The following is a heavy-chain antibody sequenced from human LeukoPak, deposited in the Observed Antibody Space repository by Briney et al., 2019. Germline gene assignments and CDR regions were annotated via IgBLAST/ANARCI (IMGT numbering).Heavy chain of an antibody. Sequence: SETLSLTCAVSGGSISSGGYSWSWIRQPPGKGLEWIGYIYHSGSTYSNPSLKSRVTISVDRSKNQFSLKLSSVTAADTAVYYCARRFLNYYDSSGYYHDAFDIWGQGTMVTVSS. CDR2: IYHSGST. CDR1: GGSISSGGYS. D-gene: IGHD3-22*01. J-gene: IGHJ3*02. V-gene: IGHV4-30-2*01. CDR3: ARRFLNYYDSSGYYHDAFDI.